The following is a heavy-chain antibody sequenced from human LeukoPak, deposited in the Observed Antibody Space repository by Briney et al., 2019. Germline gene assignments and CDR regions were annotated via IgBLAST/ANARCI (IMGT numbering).Heavy chain of an antibody. CDR1: GFTFSSYG. Sequence: PGGSLRLSCAASGFTFSSYGMHWVRQAPGKGLEWVAFIRYDGSNKYYADSVKGRFTISRDNSKNTLYLQMNSLRAEDTAVYYCARDRFTYYYDSSGHPWFDPWGQGTLVTVSS. CDR2: IRYDGSNK. CDR3: ARDRFTYYYDSSGHPWFDP. D-gene: IGHD3-22*01. J-gene: IGHJ5*02. V-gene: IGHV3-30*02.